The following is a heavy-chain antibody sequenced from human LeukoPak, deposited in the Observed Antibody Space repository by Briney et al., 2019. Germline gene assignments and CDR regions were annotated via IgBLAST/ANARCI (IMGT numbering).Heavy chain of an antibody. J-gene: IGHJ4*02. CDR3: ARDLDFGGLVGY. CDR2: ISSSSSTI. CDR1: GFTFSSYS. Sequence: GGSLRLSCAASGFTFSSYSMNWVRQAPGKGLEWVSYISSSSSTIYYADSVKGRFTISRDNAKNSLYLQMYSLRAEDTAVYYCARDLDFGGLVGYWGQGTLVTVPS. V-gene: IGHV3-48*01. D-gene: IGHD1-26*01.